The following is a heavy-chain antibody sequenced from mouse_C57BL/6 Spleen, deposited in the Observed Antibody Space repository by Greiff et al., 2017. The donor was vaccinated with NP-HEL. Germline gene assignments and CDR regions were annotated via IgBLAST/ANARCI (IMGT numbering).Heavy chain of an antibody. CDR3: ARGGHHYDPFAY. CDR1: GYTFTDYY. J-gene: IGHJ3*01. V-gene: IGHV1-26*01. D-gene: IGHD2-4*01. Sequence: EVQLQQSGPELVKPGASVKISCKASGYTFTDYYMNWVKQSHGKSLEWIGDINPNNGGTSYNQKFKGKATLTVDKSSSTAYMELRSLTSEDSAVYYCARGGHHYDPFAYWGQGTLVTVSA. CDR2: INPNNGGT.